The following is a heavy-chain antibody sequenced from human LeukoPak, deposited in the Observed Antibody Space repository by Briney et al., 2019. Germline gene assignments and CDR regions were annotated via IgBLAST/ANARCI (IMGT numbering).Heavy chain of an antibody. CDR2: ISYDASNK. CDR3: ARLGSSRAIDS. CDR1: GFTFSSYA. V-gene: IGHV3-30-3*01. Sequence: GGSLRLSCAASGFTFSSYAMHWARQAPGKGLEWVAVISYDASNKYDADSVKGRFTISRDNSKNTLYLQMSSLRAEDTAIYYCARLGSSRAIDSWGQGTLVTVSS. J-gene: IGHJ4*02. D-gene: IGHD6-13*01.